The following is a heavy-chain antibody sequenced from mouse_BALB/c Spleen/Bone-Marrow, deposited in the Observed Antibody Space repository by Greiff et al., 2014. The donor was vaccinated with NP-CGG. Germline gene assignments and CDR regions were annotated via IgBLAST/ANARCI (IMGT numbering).Heavy chain of an antibody. CDR1: GYTFTDYE. V-gene: IGHV1-15*01. D-gene: IGHD2-14*01. Sequence: VQLQQSGAELVRPGASVTLSCKASGYTFTDYEMHWVKQTPVHGLEWIGAIDPETGGTAYNQKFKGKATLTADKSSSTAYMELSNLTSEDSAVYYCRAYYRYNGYAMDYWGQGTSVTVAS. J-gene: IGHJ4*01. CDR2: IDPETGGT. CDR3: RAYYRYNGYAMDY.